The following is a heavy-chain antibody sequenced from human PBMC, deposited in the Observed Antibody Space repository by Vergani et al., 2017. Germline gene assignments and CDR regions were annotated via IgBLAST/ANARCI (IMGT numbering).Heavy chain of an antibody. Sequence: QVQLLQSGSELKKPGASVRISCEASGYTFTNYAMNWVRQAPGQGLEWMGWINTNTGNPTYAQGFTGRFVFSLDTSVSTAYLQISSLKAEDTAVYYCARTIAAAGKLYYYYGMDVWGQGTTVTVSS. CDR1: GYTFTNYA. CDR3: ARTIAAAGKLYYYYGMDV. J-gene: IGHJ6*02. CDR2: INTNTGNP. V-gene: IGHV7-4-1*02. D-gene: IGHD6-13*01.